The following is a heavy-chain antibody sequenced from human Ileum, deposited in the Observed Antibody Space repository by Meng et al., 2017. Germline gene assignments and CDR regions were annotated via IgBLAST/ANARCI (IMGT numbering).Heavy chain of an antibody. CDR3: AKGHYGAPDE. V-gene: IGHV2-5*02. Sequence: QITLKESGPTLVKPTQTLTLTCTFSGFSLTTHGVGVGWVRQSPGKALEWVAFIYWDDDKRYSPSLRDRLTITKFASENQVVLTETNMDPLDTATYYCAKGHYGAPDEWGQGTLVTVSS. D-gene: IGHD4-17*01. CDR2: IYWDDDK. CDR1: GFSLTTHGVG. J-gene: IGHJ4*02.